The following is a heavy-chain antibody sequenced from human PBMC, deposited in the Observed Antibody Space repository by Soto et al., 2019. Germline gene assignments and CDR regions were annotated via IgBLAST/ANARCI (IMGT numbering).Heavy chain of an antibody. CDR3: ARDNYDFWSGYYDAYYYGMDV. CDR2: ISAYNGNT. D-gene: IGHD3-3*01. CDR1: GYTFTSYG. Sequence: GASVKVSCKASGYTFTSYGISWVRQAPGQGLEWMGWISAYNGNTNYAQKLQGRVTMTTDTSTSTAYMELRSLRSDDTAVYYCARDNYDFWSGYYDAYYYGMDVWGQGPTVTVSS. J-gene: IGHJ6*02. V-gene: IGHV1-18*01.